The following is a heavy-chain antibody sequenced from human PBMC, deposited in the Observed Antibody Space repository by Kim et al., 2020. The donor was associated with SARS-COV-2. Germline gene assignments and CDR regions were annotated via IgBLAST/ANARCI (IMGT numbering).Heavy chain of an antibody. Sequence: GGSLRLSCAASGFTFSNSAMNWVRQAPGKGLEWVSSITSTSSTFYADSLKGRFTISRDNAKNSLYLQMNSLRVEDTAVYYCASERRDWGQGTLVTVSS. V-gene: IGHV3-21*01. J-gene: IGHJ4*02. CDR3: ASERRD. CDR1: GFTFSNSA. CDR2: ITSTSST.